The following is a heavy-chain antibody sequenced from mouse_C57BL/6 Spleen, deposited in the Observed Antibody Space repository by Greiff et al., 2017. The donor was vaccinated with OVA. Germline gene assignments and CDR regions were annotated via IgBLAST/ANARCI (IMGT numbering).Heavy chain of an antibody. Sequence: VQLQQPGAELVMPGASVKLSCKASGYTFTSYWMHWVKQRPGQGLEWIGEIDPSDSYTNYNQQFTGKSTLTVDKSSRTAYMQLSSLTSSDSAVFDGAVDDGSSHNWDIDDWGKGNTVTGSA. D-gene: IGHD1-1*01. V-gene: IGHV1-69*01. CDR3: AVDDGSSHNWDIDD. J-gene: IGHJ1*03. CDR2: IDPSDSYT. CDR1: GYTFTSYW.